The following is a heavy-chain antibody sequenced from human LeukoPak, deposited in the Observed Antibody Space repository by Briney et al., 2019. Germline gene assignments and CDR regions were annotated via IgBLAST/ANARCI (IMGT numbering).Heavy chain of an antibody. CDR1: GGSISSSGYS. D-gene: IGHD2-21*02. V-gene: IGHV4-30-2*01. CDR2: IHHTGTT. Sequence: PSETLSLTCAVSGGSISSSGYSWSWIRQPPGKGLEWIGYIHHTGTTYYNPSLKSRVTISVDRSKNQFSLKLSSVTAADTAMYFCARTPTYCGGDCYYFDPWGQGTLVTVSS. CDR3: ARTPTYCGGDCYYFDP. J-gene: IGHJ5*02.